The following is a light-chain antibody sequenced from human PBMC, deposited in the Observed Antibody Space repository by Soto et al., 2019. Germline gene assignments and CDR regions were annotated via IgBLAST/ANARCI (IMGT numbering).Light chain of an antibody. CDR2: SAY. CDR1: QDIIYY. V-gene: IGKV1-27*01. CDR3: QQYNSAPNT. Sequence: DIRMTQSRSSLSAFVGDTVTITCRASQDIIYYLGWYQQKPGKIPKLVTHSAYTLQTGVQSRCSGTGSGTLFTLTINNLQPEDVATYYCQQYNSAPNTFGQGSRLEIK. J-gene: IGKJ2*01.